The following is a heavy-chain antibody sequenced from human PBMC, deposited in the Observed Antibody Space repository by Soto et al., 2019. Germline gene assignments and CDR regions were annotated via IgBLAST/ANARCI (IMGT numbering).Heavy chain of an antibody. CDR3: AKGTSNGGWFNPFDY. Sequence: EVQLLESGGGLVQPGGSLRLSCAASGFTFVNYAMNWVRQAPGKGLEWVATLSGSGTSTYYADSVKGRFTISSDNSRHALYLQLNSLRAEDTAVYYCAKGTSNGGWFNPFDYWGPGNLVTVSS. V-gene: IGHV3-23*01. CDR2: LSGSGTST. CDR1: GFTFVNYA. J-gene: IGHJ4*02. D-gene: IGHD6-19*01.